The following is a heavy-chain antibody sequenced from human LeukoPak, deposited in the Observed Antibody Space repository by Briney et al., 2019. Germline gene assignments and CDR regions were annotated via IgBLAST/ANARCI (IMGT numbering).Heavy chain of an antibody. D-gene: IGHD1-14*01. J-gene: IGHJ4*02. Sequence: ASVKVSCKASGYTVTGYHMHWVRQAPGQGLEWMAWINPNSGATDYAQKFQGRVTMTRDTSTSTAYMELSRLRSDDTAVYYCARLNGNHFDYWGQGTLVTVSS. V-gene: IGHV1-2*02. CDR1: GYTVTGYH. CDR2: INPNSGAT. CDR3: ARLNGNHFDY.